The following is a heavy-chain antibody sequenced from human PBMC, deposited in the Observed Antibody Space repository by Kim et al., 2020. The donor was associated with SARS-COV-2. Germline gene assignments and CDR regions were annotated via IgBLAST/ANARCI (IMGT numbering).Heavy chain of an antibody. V-gene: IGHV1-2*02. CDR3: ARGGVVVPAAMLPTPGPDDYGDYGDPTMVDY. CDR2: INPNSGGT. CDR1: GYTFTGYY. D-gene: IGHD2-2*01. J-gene: IGHJ4*02. Sequence: ASVKVSCKASGYTFTGYYMHWVRQAPGQGLEWMGWINPNSGGTNYAQKFQGRVTMTRDTSISTAYMELSRLRSDDTAVYYCARGGVVVPAAMLPTPGPDDYGDYGDPTMVDYWGQGTLVTVSS.